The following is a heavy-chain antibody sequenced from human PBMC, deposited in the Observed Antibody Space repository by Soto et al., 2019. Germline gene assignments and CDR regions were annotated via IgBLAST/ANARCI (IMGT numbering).Heavy chain of an antibody. Sequence: GGSLRLSCTASGFTFGDYAMSWVRQAPGKGLEWVGFIRSKAYGGTTEYAASVKGRFTISRDDSKSIAYLQMNSLKTEDTAVYYCTRVLYVLLWFGELSHDAFDIWGQGTMVTVSS. CDR3: TRVLYVLLWFGELSHDAFDI. D-gene: IGHD3-10*01. J-gene: IGHJ3*02. V-gene: IGHV3-49*04. CDR1: GFTFGDYA. CDR2: IRSKAYGGTT.